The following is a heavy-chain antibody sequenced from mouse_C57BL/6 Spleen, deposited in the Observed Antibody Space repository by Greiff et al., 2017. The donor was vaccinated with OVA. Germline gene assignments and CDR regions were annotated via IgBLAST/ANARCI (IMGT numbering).Heavy chain of an antibody. CDR1: GYTFTDYY. CDR2: IGPGNSST. CDR3: ARNGYYAMDY. Sequence: QVQLQQPGAELVKPGASVKISCKASGYTFTDYYINWVKQRPGQGLEWIGKIGPGNSSTHYNEKFKGKATLTADKASSTAYIPLSSLTSVDSAVYFCARNGYYAMDYWGQGTSVTVSS. V-gene: IGHV1-77*01. J-gene: IGHJ4*01.